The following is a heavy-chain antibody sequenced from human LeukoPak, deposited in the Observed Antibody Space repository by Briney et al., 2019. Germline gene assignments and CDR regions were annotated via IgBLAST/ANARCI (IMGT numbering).Heavy chain of an antibody. D-gene: IGHD4-17*01. J-gene: IGHJ4*02. CDR2: IFNSGTST. CDR1: GFTFSTYA. Sequence: GGSLRLSCAASGFTFSTYAMTWVRQAPGKGLERVSVIFNSGTSTYYADSVKGRFTISRDNSKNTLHLQMSSLRAEDTAVYYCAKDMYGDFGGVDYWGQGTLVTVSS. V-gene: IGHV3-23*01. CDR3: AKDMYGDFGGVDY.